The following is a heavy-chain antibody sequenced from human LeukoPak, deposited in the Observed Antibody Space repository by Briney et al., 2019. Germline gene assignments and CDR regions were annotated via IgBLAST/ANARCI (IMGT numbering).Heavy chain of an antibody. CDR1: GFTFSSYS. Sequence: PGGSLRLSCAASGFTFSSYSMNWVRQAPGKGLEWVSSISSSSSYIYYADSVKGRFTISRDNAKNSLYLQMNSLRAEDTAVYYCAREVGRDVPAAINYYYMDVWGKGTTVTVSS. D-gene: IGHD2-2*01. V-gene: IGHV3-21*01. J-gene: IGHJ6*03. CDR2: ISSSSSYI. CDR3: AREVGRDVPAAINYYYMDV.